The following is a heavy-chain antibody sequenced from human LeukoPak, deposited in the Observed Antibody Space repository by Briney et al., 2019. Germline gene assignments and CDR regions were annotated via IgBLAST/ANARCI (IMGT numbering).Heavy chain of an antibody. CDR3: TRDEAVYNSGWKQTNWFDP. D-gene: IGHD6-19*01. CDR2: IIPIFGTA. Sequence: SVKVSCKASGGTFSSYAISWVRQAPGQGLEWMGGIIPIFGTANYAQKFQGRVTITADKSTSTAYMELSSLRSEDTAVYYCTRDEAVYNSGWKQTNWFDPWGQGTLVTVSS. V-gene: IGHV1-69*06. CDR1: GGTFSSYA. J-gene: IGHJ5*02.